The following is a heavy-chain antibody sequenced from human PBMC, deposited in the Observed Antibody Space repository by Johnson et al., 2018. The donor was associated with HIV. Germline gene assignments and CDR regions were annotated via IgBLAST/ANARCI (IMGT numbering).Heavy chain of an antibody. CDR1: GFTFSSYA. V-gene: IGHV3-30-3*01. D-gene: IGHD1-26*01. Sequence: QEQLVESGGGLVQPGRSLRLSCAASGFTFSSYAMHWVRQAPGKGLEWVAVISYDGSNKYYADSVKGRFTISRDNSKNTLFLQMDSLRADDTAVYYCAREGVSGSYYDAFDLWGQGTMVTVSS. J-gene: IGHJ3*01. CDR3: AREGVSGSYYDAFDL. CDR2: ISYDGSNK.